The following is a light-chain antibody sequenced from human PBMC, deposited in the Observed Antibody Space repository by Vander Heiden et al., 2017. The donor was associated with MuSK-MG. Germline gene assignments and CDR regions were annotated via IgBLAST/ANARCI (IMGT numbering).Light chain of an antibody. CDR1: QNISSY. CDR3: QQSDSTPFT. J-gene: IGKJ3*01. V-gene: IGKV1-39*01. Sequence: DIPMTQSPSSLSASVGDRVTITCRASQNISSYLNWYQQKPGKAPKLLIYAASSLQSGVPSRFSGSGAGTDFTLTISSLQPEDFATYYCQQSDSTPFTFGPGTKVDIK. CDR2: AAS.